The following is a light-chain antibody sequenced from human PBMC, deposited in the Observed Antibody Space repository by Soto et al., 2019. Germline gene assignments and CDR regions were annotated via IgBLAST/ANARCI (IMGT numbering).Light chain of an antibody. V-gene: IGKV1D-13*01. CDR1: QGISSA. CDR2: DAS. J-gene: IGKJ4*01. CDR3: QQFNNYPLT. Sequence: IQMTQSPSTLSASLAYRVTFTGRASQGISSALAWYQQKPGKAPKLLIYDASSLESGVPSRFSGSGSGTDFTLTVSSLQPEDFATYYCQQFNNYPLTFGGGTRWIS.